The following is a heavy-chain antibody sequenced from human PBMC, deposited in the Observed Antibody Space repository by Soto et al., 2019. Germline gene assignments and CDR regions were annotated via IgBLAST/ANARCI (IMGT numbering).Heavy chain of an antibody. J-gene: IGHJ5*02. CDR3: ARGTPSPLIVRSSRGPWFDP. Sequence: SETLSLTCTVSGGSISSGGYYWSWIRQHPGKGLEWIGYIYYGGRTNYNPSLKSRVTISVDTSKMQVSLKLSSVTAADTAVYFCARGTPSPLIVRSSRGPWFDPWGQGTLVTVSS. V-gene: IGHV4-30-4*02. CDR2: IYYGGRT. D-gene: IGHD2-15*01. CDR1: GGSISSGGYY.